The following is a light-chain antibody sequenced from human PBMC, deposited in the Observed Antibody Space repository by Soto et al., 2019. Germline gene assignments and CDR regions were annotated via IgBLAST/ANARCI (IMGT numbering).Light chain of an antibody. V-gene: IGLV2-14*01. Sequence: QSALTQPASVSGSPGQSITISCTGTSSDVGGYNYVSWYQQHSGKAPKLMIYDVSNRPSGVSNRFSGSKSGNTASLTISGLQAEDEADYYCRSYTSSSTLEVFGTGTKLTVL. CDR2: DVS. CDR3: RSYTSSSTLEV. CDR1: SSDVGGYNY. J-gene: IGLJ1*01.